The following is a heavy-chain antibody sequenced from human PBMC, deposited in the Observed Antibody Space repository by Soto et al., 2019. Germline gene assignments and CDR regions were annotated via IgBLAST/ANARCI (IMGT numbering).Heavy chain of an antibody. CDR3: AKGIGVGKNKELDY. J-gene: IGHJ4*02. CDR2: IVGGGGVT. CDR1: GFSFSSYA. V-gene: IGHV3-23*01. D-gene: IGHD2-21*01. Sequence: DVQLLESGGDLVQPGGSLRLSCAASGFSFSSYAMGWVRQAPGKGLEWVSGIVGGGGVTYYAHSVKGRFTISRDNFKDTLYLQMNSLRAEDTALYYCAKGIGVGKNKELDYWGQGTLVTVSS.